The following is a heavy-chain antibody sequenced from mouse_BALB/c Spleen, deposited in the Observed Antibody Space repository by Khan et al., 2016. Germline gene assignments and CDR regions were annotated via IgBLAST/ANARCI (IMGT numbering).Heavy chain of an antibody. Sequence: QVQLQQSGAELVRPGSSVKISCKASGYAFSGYWMNWVKQRPGQGLEWIGQIYPGDGDTNYNGKFKGKATLTAAKSSSTAYMQLSSLTSEASAVYFCARGTPFASWDQGTLVTVSA. CDR2: IYPGDGDT. CDR3: ARGTPFAS. V-gene: IGHV1-80*01. D-gene: IGHD2-14*01. CDR1: GYAFSGYW. J-gene: IGHJ3*01.